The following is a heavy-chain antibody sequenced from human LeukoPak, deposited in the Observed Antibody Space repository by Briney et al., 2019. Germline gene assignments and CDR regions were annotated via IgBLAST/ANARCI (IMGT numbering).Heavy chain of an antibody. Sequence: EASVKVSCKASGYSFTSHYMHWVRQAPGQGLEWMGIINPSGGSTNYAQKFQGRVTMTRDTSTSTVYMELSSLRSEDTAVYYCASGGYFYDSSGFYRDYWGQGTLVTVSS. CDR1: GYSFTSHY. CDR2: INPSGGST. J-gene: IGHJ4*02. D-gene: IGHD3-22*01. V-gene: IGHV1-46*01. CDR3: ASGGYFYDSSGFYRDY.